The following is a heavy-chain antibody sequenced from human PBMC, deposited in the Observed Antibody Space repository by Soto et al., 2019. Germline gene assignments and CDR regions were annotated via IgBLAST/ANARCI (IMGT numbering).Heavy chain of an antibody. CDR3: ATKHSRGYFNWFDP. CDR2: IYPADNDI. CDR1: GSPFTTYW. Sequence: EVQLVQSGAEVKNPGESLKISCKVFGSPFTTYWIVWVRQLPGKGLEWMGAIYPADNDIRFNPSFQGQVTISADRSTSTAFLQWSSLQASDTATYCCATKHSRGYFNWFDPWGQGTQVTVSS. J-gene: IGHJ5*02. V-gene: IGHV5-51*01. D-gene: IGHD3-22*01.